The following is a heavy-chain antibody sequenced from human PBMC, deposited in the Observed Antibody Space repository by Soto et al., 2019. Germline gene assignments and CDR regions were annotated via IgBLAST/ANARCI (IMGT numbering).Heavy chain of an antibody. Sequence: VASVKVSCKASGYTFTSYGISWVRQAPGQGLEWMGWISAYNGNTNYAQKLQGRVTMTTDTSTSTAYMELRSLRSDDTAVYYCARGEGGYNSGAFDIWGQGTMVTVSS. CDR1: GYTFTSYG. J-gene: IGHJ3*02. CDR3: ARGEGGYNSGAFDI. D-gene: IGHD5-12*01. CDR2: ISAYNGNT. V-gene: IGHV1-18*04.